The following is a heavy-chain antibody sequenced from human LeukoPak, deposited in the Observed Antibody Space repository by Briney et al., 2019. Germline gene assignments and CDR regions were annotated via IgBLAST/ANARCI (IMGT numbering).Heavy chain of an antibody. V-gene: IGHV4-59*01. Sequence: SETLSLTCIVSGGSISSYYWSWIRQPPGKGLEWIGYIYYSGSTNYNPSLKSRVTISVDTSKNQFSLKLSSVTAADTAVYYCAREGGSYYLDAFDIWGQGTMVTVSS. CDR2: IYYSGST. D-gene: IGHD1-26*01. J-gene: IGHJ3*02. CDR3: AREGGSYYLDAFDI. CDR1: GGSISSYY.